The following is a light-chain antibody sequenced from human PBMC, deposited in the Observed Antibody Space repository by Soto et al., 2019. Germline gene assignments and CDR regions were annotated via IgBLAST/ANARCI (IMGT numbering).Light chain of an antibody. V-gene: IGKV1-5*01. CDR3: QQYDSHFPLT. CDR2: SAS. CDR1: QSISSW. Sequence: DIQVTQSPSTLSASVGDRVTITCRASQSISSWLDWYQQKPGKAPRLLIYSASILESGVPSKFSGSGSGTEFTLDISRVQPYDFASYYCQQYDSHFPLTFGQGTKVEFK. J-gene: IGKJ1*01.